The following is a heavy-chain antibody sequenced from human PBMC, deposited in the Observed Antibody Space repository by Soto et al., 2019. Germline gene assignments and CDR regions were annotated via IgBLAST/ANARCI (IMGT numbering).Heavy chain of an antibody. CDR1: GLTFSSYA. CDR3: APMSAYDSSGYYLGPFDY. D-gene: IGHD3-22*01. V-gene: IGHV3-30-3*01. CDR2: ISYDGSNK. J-gene: IGHJ4*02. Sequence: GGSLRLSCAASGLTFSSYAMQWVRQAPGKGLEWVAVISYDGSNKYYADSVKGRCTISRDNSKNTLELQMNSLRSEDTAVYYCAPMSAYDSSGYYLGPFDYWGQGTLVTVSS.